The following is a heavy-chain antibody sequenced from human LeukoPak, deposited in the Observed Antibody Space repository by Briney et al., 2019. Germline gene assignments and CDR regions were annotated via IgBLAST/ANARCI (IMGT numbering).Heavy chain of an antibody. V-gene: IGHV3-30-3*01. J-gene: IGHJ4*02. D-gene: IGHD2-8*02. CDR2: ISSDGTSK. CDR1: GFIFSSEV. CDR3: SRDLVSYTSSPLH. Sequence: GGSLRLSCAASGFIFSSEVMHWVRQAPGKGLEWVAVISSDGTSKHYADSVKGRFTISRDNSKNTLYLQINSLRPEDTAMYYCSRDLVSYTSSPLHWGQGTLVTVSS.